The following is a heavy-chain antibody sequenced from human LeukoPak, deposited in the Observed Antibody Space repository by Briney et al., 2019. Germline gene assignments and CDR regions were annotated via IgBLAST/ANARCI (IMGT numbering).Heavy chain of an antibody. CDR3: ARDTTYSSSSSAGFDY. J-gene: IGHJ4*02. Sequence: GGSLRLSCAASGFTFSSYSMNWVRQAPGKGLEWVSSISSSSSYIYYADSVKGRFTISRDNAKNSLYLQMNSLRAEGTAVYYCARDTTYSSSSSAGFDYWGQGTLVTVSS. V-gene: IGHV3-21*01. D-gene: IGHD6-6*01. CDR1: GFTFSSYS. CDR2: ISSSSSYI.